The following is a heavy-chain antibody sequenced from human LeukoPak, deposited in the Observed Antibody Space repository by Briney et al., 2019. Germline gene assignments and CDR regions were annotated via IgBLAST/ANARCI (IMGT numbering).Heavy chain of an antibody. CDR3: ATGFFYYYYMDV. CDR1: GFIFSSYW. D-gene: IGHD1-1*01. J-gene: IGHJ6*03. V-gene: IGHV3-7*01. CDR2: IKKDGSEK. Sequence: GGSLRLSCAASGFIFSSYWMSWVRQAPGKGLEWVANIKKDGSEKYYVDSVKGRFTISRDNAKNSLYLHMNSLRAEDTAVYYCATGFFYYYYMDVWGKGTTVTISS.